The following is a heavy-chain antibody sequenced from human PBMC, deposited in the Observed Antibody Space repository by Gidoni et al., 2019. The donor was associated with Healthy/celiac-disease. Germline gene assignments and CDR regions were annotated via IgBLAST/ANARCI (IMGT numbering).Heavy chain of an antibody. Sequence: QVQLQESGPGLVKPSQTLSLTCTVSGGSISSGGYYWSWIRQHPGKGLEWIGYIYYSGSTYYNPSLKSRVTISVDTSKNQFSLKLSSVTAADTAVYYCAGYDSSGYYPTHAFDIWGQGTMVTVSS. D-gene: IGHD3-22*01. CDR3: AGYDSSGYYPTHAFDI. V-gene: IGHV4-31*03. CDR1: GGSISSGGYY. J-gene: IGHJ3*02. CDR2: IYYSGST.